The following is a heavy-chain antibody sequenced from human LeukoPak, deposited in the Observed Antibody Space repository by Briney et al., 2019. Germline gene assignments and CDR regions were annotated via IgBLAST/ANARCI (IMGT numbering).Heavy chain of an antibody. CDR1: GGSISSSSYY. CDR3: ARDRKYYYHMDV. Sequence: SETLSLTCTVSGGSISSSSYYWGWIRQPPGKGLEWIGSIYYSGSTYYNPSLKSRVTISVDTSNNQFSLKLTSVTAADTAVYYCARDRKYYYHMDVWGKGTTVTVSS. CDR2: IYYSGST. V-gene: IGHV4-39*07. D-gene: IGHD1-14*01. J-gene: IGHJ6*03.